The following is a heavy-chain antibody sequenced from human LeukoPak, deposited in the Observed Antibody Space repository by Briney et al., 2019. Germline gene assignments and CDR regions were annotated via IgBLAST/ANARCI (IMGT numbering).Heavy chain of an antibody. CDR3: ARAVGSTRGNWFDP. CDR2: IYYSGST. V-gene: IGHV4-59*01. Sequence: SETLSLTCTVSGGSISSYYWSWIRQPPGKGLEWIGYIYYSGSTNYNPSLKSRVTISVATSKNQFSLKLSSVTAADTAVYYCARAVGSTRGNWFDPWGQGTLVTVSS. J-gene: IGHJ5*02. D-gene: IGHD2-2*01. CDR1: GGSISSYY.